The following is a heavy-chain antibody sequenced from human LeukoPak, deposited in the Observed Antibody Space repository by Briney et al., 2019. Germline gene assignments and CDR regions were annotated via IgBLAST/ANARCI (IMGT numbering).Heavy chain of an antibody. V-gene: IGHV3-43*02. J-gene: IGHJ4*02. Sequence: PGGSLRLSCAASGFSFDDYAMHWVRQAPGKGLEWVSLISGDGGNTYYADSVRGRFTISRDNSKNSLYLQMNSLRTEDTALYYCALPVVGQLVGATGSVDYWGQGTLVTVSS. CDR2: ISGDGGNT. CDR3: ALPVVGQLVGATGSVDY. CDR1: GFSFDDYA. D-gene: IGHD1-26*01.